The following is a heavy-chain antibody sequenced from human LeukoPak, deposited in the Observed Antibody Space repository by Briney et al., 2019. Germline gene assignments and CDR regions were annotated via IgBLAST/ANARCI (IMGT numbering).Heavy chain of an antibody. CDR1: GYTFTGYY. D-gene: IGHD2-2*01. Sequence: ASVKVSCKASGYTFTGYYMHWVRQAPGQGLEWMGWINPNSGGTNYAQKFQGRVTMTRDTSISTAYMELSSLRSEDTAVYYCAREGCSSTSCYGGGFDYWGQGTLVTVSS. CDR2: INPNSGGT. J-gene: IGHJ4*02. V-gene: IGHV1-2*02. CDR3: AREGCSSTSCYGGGFDY.